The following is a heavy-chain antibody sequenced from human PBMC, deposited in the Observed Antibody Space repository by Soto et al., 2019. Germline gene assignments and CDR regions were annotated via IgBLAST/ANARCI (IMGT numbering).Heavy chain of an antibody. CDR2: IKSKTDGGTT. J-gene: IGHJ4*02. V-gene: IGHV3-15*07. CDR1: GFTFSNAW. Sequence: EVQLVESGGGLVKPGGSLRLSCAASGFTFSNAWMNWVRQAPGKGLEWVGRIKSKTDGGTTDYAAPVKGRFTISRDDSKNTLYLQMNSLKSEDTAVYYCTIQNARGVPDYWGQGTLVTVSS. D-gene: IGHD3-10*01. CDR3: TIQNARGVPDY.